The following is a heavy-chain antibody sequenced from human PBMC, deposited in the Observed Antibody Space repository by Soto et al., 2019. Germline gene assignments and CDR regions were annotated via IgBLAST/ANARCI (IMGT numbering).Heavy chain of an antibody. D-gene: IGHD3-10*01. CDR2: ISGSGGST. CDR3: ATGLWFGELVEFDY. CDR1: GFTFSSYA. V-gene: IGHV3-23*01. Sequence: EVQLLESGGGLVQPGGSLRLSCAASGFTFSSYAMSWVRQAPGKGLGWVSAISGSGGSTYYADSVKGRFTISRDNSKNTLYLQMNSLRAEDTAVYYCATGLWFGELVEFDYWGQGTLVTVSS. J-gene: IGHJ4*02.